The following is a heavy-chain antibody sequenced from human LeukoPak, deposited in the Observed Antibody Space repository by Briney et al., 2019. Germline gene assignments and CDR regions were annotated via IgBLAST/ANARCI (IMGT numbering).Heavy chain of an antibody. Sequence: SETLSLTCTVSGGSISSSSYYWGWIRQPPGKGLEWIGSIYYSGSTYYNPSLKSRVTISVDTSKNQFSLKLSSVTAADTAVYYCARDLRGVTMIVVAHDAFDIWGQGTMVTVSS. CDR3: ARDLRGVTMIVVAHDAFDI. CDR1: GGSISSSSYY. J-gene: IGHJ3*02. D-gene: IGHD3-22*01. CDR2: IYYSGST. V-gene: IGHV4-39*07.